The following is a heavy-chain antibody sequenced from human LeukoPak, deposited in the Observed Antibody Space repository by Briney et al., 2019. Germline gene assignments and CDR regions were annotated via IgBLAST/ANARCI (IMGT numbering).Heavy chain of an antibody. CDR2: FDPEDGET. D-gene: IGHD3-3*01. V-gene: IGHV1-24*01. J-gene: IGHJ4*02. CDR1: GYTLTELS. CDR3: ARFSITIFHPDY. Sequence: ASVKVSCKVSGYTLTELSMHWVRQAPGKGLEWMGGFDPEDGETIYAQKFQGRVTITADESTSTAYMELSSLRSEDTAVYYCARFSITIFHPDYWGQGTLVTVSS.